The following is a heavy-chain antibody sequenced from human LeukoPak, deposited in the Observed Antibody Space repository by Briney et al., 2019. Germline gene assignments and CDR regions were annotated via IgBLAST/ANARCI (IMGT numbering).Heavy chain of an antibody. CDR3: ARSEAGGTY. V-gene: IGHV3-7*01. CDR2: ITEDGSEK. Sequence: GGSLRLSCAASGFTFSSYWMSWVRQAPGKGLEWVANITEDGSEKYYVDSVKGRLTISRDNAKNSLYLQMNSLRVENTAVYHCARSEAGGTYWGQGTLVTVSS. CDR1: GFTFSSYW. J-gene: IGHJ4*02. D-gene: IGHD3-16*01.